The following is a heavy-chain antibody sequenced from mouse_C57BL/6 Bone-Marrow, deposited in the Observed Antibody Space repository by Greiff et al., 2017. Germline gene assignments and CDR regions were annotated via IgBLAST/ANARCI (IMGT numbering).Heavy chain of an antibody. J-gene: IGHJ4*01. CDR3: ARWGYAMDY. CDR1: GYTFTGYW. V-gene: IGHV1-9*01. Sequence: VQLQESGAELMKPGASVKLSCKATGYTFTGYWIEWVKQRPGHGLEWIGEILPGSGSTNYNAKFKGKATFTADTSSNTASMQLSSLTTEDSAIYYCARWGYAMDYWGQGTSVTVSS. CDR2: ILPGSGST.